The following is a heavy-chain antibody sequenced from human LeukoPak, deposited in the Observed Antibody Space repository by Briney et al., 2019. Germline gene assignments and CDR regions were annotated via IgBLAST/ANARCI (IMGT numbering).Heavy chain of an antibody. J-gene: IGHJ4*02. CDR2: ISGSGDNT. CDR1: GFTFSSYA. D-gene: IGHD3-22*01. V-gene: IGHV3-23*01. CDR3: AKGSYYDSSGPFYSDY. Sequence: PGGSLRLSCAASGFTFSSYAMSWVRQAPGKGLEWVSGISGSGDNTYYADSVKGRFTISRDNSKNTLYVQVNSLGTEDTAAYYCAKGSYYDSSGPFYSDYWAREPWSPSPQ.